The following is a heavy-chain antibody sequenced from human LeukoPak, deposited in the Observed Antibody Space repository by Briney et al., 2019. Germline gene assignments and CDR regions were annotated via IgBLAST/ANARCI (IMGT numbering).Heavy chain of an antibody. CDR3: AGERGEEYSSGWYKGNYFDN. CDR1: GDSFSSVTDY. CDR2: GDYSGGT. D-gene: IGHD6-19*01. Sequence: PSETLSLTCTVSGDSFSSVTDYWAWIRQPPGKGLEWIASGDYSGGTYYNPSLESRVAISADMSKNQFSLKLTSVTGADTAVYYCAGERGEEYSSGWYKGNYFDNWGQGIRVTVSS. V-gene: IGHV4-39*07. J-gene: IGHJ4*02.